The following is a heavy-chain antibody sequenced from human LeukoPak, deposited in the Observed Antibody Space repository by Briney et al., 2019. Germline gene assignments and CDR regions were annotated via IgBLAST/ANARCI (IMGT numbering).Heavy chain of an antibody. Sequence: PGGSLRLSCAASGFTFDGYAMHWVRQAPGKGLEWVSLISGDGGSTYYADSVKGRFTISRDNSKNSLYLQMNSLRTKDTALYYCAKDNDYYDSSGTFDYWGQGTLVTVSS. CDR1: GFTFDGYA. V-gene: IGHV3-43*02. CDR2: ISGDGGST. CDR3: AKDNDYYDSSGTFDY. D-gene: IGHD3-22*01. J-gene: IGHJ4*02.